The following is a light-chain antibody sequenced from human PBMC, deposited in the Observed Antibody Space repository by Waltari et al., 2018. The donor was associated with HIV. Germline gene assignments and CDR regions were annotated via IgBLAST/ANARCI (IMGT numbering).Light chain of an antibody. CDR1: QSVGNF. CDR3: QQRSTWPST. J-gene: IGKJ1*01. CDR2: EAS. Sequence: ENVLTQFPATLSLSPGERATLSCRASQSVGNFLVWYQQKPGQAPRLLIYEASNRAAGIPARFSGSGSGTDFTLTISRLEPEDCAVYYCQQRSTWPSTFGQGTKVEIK. V-gene: IGKV3-11*01.